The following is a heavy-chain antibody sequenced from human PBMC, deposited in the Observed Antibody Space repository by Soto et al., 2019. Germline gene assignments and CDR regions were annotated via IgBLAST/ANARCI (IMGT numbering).Heavy chain of an antibody. CDR1: GFNFRCYA. V-gene: IGHV3-23*01. D-gene: IGHD1-7*01. CDR2: ISGSGLKI. CDR3: XKEGTAYPGALDDAFDL. Sequence: PGESLRLSCVGSGFNFRCYAMSWVRQAPGKGPEWVAGISGSGLKISYTDSVKGRFTISRDNSKNTLFLQMHSLRAEDTAIYFCXKEGTAYPGALDDAFDLWGQGTVVTVSS. J-gene: IGHJ3*01.